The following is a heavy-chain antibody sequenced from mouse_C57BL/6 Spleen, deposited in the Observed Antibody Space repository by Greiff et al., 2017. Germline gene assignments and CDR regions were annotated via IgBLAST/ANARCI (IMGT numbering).Heavy chain of an antibody. J-gene: IGHJ4*01. V-gene: IGHV1-4*01. D-gene: IGHD1-1*01. CDR2: INPSSGYT. CDR3: ASYGSILYAMDY. Sequence: QVQLQQSGAELVRPGASVKMSCKASGYTFTSYTMHWVKQRPGQGLEWIGYINPSSGYTKYNQKFKDKATLTADKSSSTAYMQLSSLTSEDSAVYYCASYGSILYAMDYWGQGTSVTVSS. CDR1: GYTFTSYT.